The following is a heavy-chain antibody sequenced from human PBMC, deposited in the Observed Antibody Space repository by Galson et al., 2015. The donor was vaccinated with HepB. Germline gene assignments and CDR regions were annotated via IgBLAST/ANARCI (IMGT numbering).Heavy chain of an antibody. CDR2: ISYTGGI. D-gene: IGHD2-2*01. V-gene: IGHV4-34*01. CDR3: AGRNFAALRD. J-gene: IGHJ4*02. CDR1: GGSFTDYY. Sequence: TLSLTCAVYGGSFTDYYWSWIRQSPGNGLEWIGEISYTGGINYNPSLKSRVTMAVDTSKKQFSLNLNSVTAADTAVYYCAGRNFAALRDWGQGTLVTVSS.